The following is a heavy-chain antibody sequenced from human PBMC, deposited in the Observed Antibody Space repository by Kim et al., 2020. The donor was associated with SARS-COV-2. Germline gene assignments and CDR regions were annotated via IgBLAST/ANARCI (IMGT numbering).Heavy chain of an antibody. J-gene: IGHJ3*01. CDR2: ISHNEINQ. D-gene: IGHD2-8*01. Sequence: GGSLRLSCAASGFIFSSYVIHWFRQAPGKGLEWVSVISHNEINQYYADSVKGRFTVSRDNSRNTLYLQINSLRTEDTAVYYCARERYYSPTSGRIGASFGVWGQATLVPVSS. CDR1: GFIFSSYV. V-gene: IGHV3-30*04. CDR3: ARERYYSPTSGRIGASFGV.